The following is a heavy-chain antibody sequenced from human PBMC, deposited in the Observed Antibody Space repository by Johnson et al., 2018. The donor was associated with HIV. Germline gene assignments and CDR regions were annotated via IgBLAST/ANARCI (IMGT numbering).Heavy chain of an antibody. V-gene: IGHV3-7*05. CDR1: GFPFSNYG. D-gene: IGHD6-13*01. Sequence: VQPVESGGDLVQPGGSLRLSCVASGFPFSNYGMSWVRQAPGKGLEWLANIKEDGSDDYYVDVLKGRLTISRDNTQNSLYLQKENLRAEDSAIYYCARDGVYSSPHDAFDIWGQGTTVTVSS. CDR2: IKEDGSDD. CDR3: ARDGVYSSPHDAFDI. J-gene: IGHJ3*02.